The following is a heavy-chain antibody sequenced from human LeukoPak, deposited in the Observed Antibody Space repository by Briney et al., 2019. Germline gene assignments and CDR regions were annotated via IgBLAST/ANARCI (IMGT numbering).Heavy chain of an antibody. J-gene: IGHJ6*03. CDR2: INPNSGGT. CDR1: GYTFTCYY. Sequence: ASVKVSCKASGYTFTCYYMHWVRQAPGQGLEWMGRINPNSGGTNYGQKFQGRVTMTRDTSISTAYMELSRLRSDDTAVYYCARCPGGVIHYYYYYMDDWGKGTTVTVSS. D-gene: IGHD3-3*01. CDR3: ARCPGGVIHYYYYYMDD. V-gene: IGHV1-2*06.